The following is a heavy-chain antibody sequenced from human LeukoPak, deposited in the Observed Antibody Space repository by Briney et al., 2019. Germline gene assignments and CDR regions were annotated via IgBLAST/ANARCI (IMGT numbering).Heavy chain of an antibody. Sequence: SETLSLTCAVYGGSFSGYYWSWIRQPPGKGLEWIGEINHSGSTNYNPSLKSRVTISVDTSKNQFSLKLSSVTAADTAVYYCASYCSSTSCTPGIDYWGQGTLVTVSS. V-gene: IGHV4-34*01. CDR2: INHSGST. D-gene: IGHD2-2*01. J-gene: IGHJ4*02. CDR3: ASYCSSTSCTPGIDY. CDR1: GGSFSGYY.